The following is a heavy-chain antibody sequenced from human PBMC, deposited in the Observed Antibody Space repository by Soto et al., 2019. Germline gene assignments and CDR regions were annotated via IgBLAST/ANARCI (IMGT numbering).Heavy chain of an antibody. CDR3: AKEGSGGSNSFDP. Sequence: KPSETLSLTCTVSGDSINNSYWSWIRQPAGKGLEWIGRIYSSGTTNLNPSLKTRVTMSADTSKNQLSLKLRSVTAADTAVYYCAKEGSGGSNSFDPWGQGTQVTVSS. V-gene: IGHV4-4*07. J-gene: IGHJ5*02. CDR2: IYSSGTT. D-gene: IGHD1-26*01. CDR1: GDSINNSY.